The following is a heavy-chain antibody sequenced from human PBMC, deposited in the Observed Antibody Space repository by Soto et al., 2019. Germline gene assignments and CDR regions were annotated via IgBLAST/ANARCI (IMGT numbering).Heavy chain of an antibody. J-gene: IGHJ6*02. CDR1: GYTFTSYD. V-gene: IGHV1-8*01. Sequence: GASVKVSCKASGYTFTSYDINWVRQATGQGLEWMGWMNPNSGNTGYAQKFQGRVTMTRNTSISTAYMELSSLRSEDTAVYYCARGTVRGVLSDYYYGMDVWGQGTTVTVSS. D-gene: IGHD3-10*01. CDR3: ARGTVRGVLSDYYYGMDV. CDR2: MNPNSGNT.